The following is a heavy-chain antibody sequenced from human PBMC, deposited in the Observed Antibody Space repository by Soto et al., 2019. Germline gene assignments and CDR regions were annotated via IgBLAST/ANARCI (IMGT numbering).Heavy chain of an antibody. Sequence: PSETLSLTCTVSGGSISRSTYYWGWIRQPPGKGLEWIGSIYYSGSTYYRPSLKSRVTISVDTSKNQFSLKLSSVTAADTAVYYCARAGFSYGHLLFWGQGIRVTVSS. D-gene: IGHD3-10*01. V-gene: IGHV4-39*01. J-gene: IGHJ4*02. CDR2: IYYSGST. CDR3: ARAGFSYGHLLF. CDR1: GGSISRSTYY.